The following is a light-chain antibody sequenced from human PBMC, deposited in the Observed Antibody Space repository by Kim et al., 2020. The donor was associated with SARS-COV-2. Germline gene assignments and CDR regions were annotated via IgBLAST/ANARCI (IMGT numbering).Light chain of an antibody. CDR3: QQYGTSLLT. V-gene: IGKV3-20*01. J-gene: IGKJ1*01. CDR1: QSVTSSY. CDR2: GAS. Sequence: EIELTQSPGTMSLSPGERATLSCRTSQSVTSSYLAWYQQKPGQPPRLLIYGASNMVTGIPDRFSGSGSGTDFTLTISRLESEDLAVYYCQQYGTSLLTFVQGTKVDI.